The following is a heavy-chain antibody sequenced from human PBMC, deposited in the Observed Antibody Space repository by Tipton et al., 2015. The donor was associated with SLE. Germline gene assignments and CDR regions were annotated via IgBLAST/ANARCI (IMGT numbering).Heavy chain of an antibody. CDR3: RFRSGGWYEVDY. CDR2: PRRIGNTYTT. Sequence: SLRLSCVASGFTFGDQYMGWVRQPPGKGLEWVGRPRRIGNTYTTEYAASGKGRFTISRDDSKNSLYLQMDSLNTEDTAVYWGRFRSGGWYEVDYWGQGTLVTVSS. V-gene: IGHV3-72*01. D-gene: IGHD6-19*01. J-gene: IGHJ4*02. CDR1: GFTFGDQY.